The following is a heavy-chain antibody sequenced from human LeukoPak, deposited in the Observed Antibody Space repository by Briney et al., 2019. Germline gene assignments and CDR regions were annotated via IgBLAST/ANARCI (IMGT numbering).Heavy chain of an antibody. V-gene: IGHV4-34*01. J-gene: IGHJ4*02. CDR2: INHSGST. D-gene: IGHD1-26*01. CDR3: ARHVYSGLAGNYFDY. Sequence: SSETLSLTCAVYGGSFSGYYWSWIRQPPGKGLEWIGEINHSGSTNYNPSLKSRVTISVDTSKNQFSLKLSSVTAADTAVYYCARHVYSGLAGNYFDYWGQGTLVTVSS. CDR1: GGSFSGYY.